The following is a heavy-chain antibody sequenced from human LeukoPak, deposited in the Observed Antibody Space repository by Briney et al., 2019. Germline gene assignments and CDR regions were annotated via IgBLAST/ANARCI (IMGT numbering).Heavy chain of an antibody. CDR1: GYSISSGYY. CDR3: ASGDGYNLDYYYYYMDV. D-gene: IGHD5-24*01. V-gene: IGHV4-38-2*01. J-gene: IGHJ6*03. CDR2: IYYSGST. Sequence: SETLSLTCAVSGYSISSGYYWGWIRQPPGKGLEWIGSIYYSGSTYYNPSLKSRVTISVDTSKNQFSLKLSSVTAADTAVYYCASGDGYNLDYYYYYMDVWGKGTTVTVSS.